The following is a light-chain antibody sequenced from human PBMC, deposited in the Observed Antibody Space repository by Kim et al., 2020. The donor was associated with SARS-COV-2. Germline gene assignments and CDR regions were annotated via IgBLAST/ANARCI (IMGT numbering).Light chain of an antibody. V-gene: IGLV2-8*01. CDR3: SSYAGSNNLYV. CDR1: KSDVGGYNY. Sequence: QSVTITCTGTKSDVGGYNYVSWYQQQPGKAPKLMIYEVSKRPSGVPDRFSGSKSGNTASLTVSGLQAEDEADYYCSSYAGSNNLYVFGTGTKVTVL. CDR2: EVS. J-gene: IGLJ1*01.